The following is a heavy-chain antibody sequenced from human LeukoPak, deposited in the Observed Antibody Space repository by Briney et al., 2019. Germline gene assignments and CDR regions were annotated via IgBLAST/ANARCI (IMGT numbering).Heavy chain of an antibody. J-gene: IGHJ3*02. D-gene: IGHD4-17*01. CDR3: AKDKYGDYDDAFDI. CDR2: ISGSSGST. Sequence: GESLRLSCAASGFSFRRYAMSWVRQAPGKGLEWVSSISGSSGSTYYADSVKGRFTISRDNSKNSLFLHMNSLRAQDTAVYSCAKDKYGDYDDAFDIWGQGTMVTVSS. V-gene: IGHV3-23*01. CDR1: GFSFRRYA.